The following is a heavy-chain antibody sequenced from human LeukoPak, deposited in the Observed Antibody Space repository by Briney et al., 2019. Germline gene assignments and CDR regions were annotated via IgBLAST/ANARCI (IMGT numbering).Heavy chain of an antibody. CDR2: IIPILGIA. D-gene: IGHD3-22*01. CDR1: GYTFNTYG. J-gene: IGHJ4*01. V-gene: IGHV1-69*04. CDR3: ARPSNDYYDSSPLTG. Sequence: ASVKVSCKASGYTFNTYGITWVRQAPGQGLEWMGRIIPILGIANYTQKFQGRVTITADKSTSTAYMELSSPRSEDTAVYYCARPSNDYYDSSPLTGWGQGTLVTVSS.